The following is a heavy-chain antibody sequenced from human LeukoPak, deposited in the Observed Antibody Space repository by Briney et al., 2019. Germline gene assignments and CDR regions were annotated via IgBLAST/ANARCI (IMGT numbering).Heavy chain of an antibody. V-gene: IGHV4-34*01. J-gene: IGHJ4*02. CDR1: GGSFSGYH. D-gene: IGHD6-19*01. CDR2: ITYNGIT. CDR3: ARDRYSSGWYDY. Sequence: SETLSLTCAVHGGSFSGYHWSWIRQSPGKGLEWIGEITYNGITNYNPSLKSRVTISVDTSKNQFSLKLSSVTAADTAVYYCARDRYSSGWYDYWGQGTLVTVSS.